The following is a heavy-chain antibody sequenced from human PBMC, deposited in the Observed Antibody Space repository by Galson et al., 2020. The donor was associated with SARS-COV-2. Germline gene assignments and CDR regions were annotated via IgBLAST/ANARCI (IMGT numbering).Heavy chain of an antibody. Sequence: GESLKISCAASGFTVGSSWISWGRQAPGKGLEWGSLIEHSHNTFYTDPIKGRFTISRVTSRNALFLQMNSLRADDTAVYYCLKEGNTIYPDFWGQGTLVTVSS. CDR3: LKEGNTIYPDF. J-gene: IGHJ4*02. CDR2: IEHSHNT. CDR1: GFTVGSSW. D-gene: IGHD3-10*01. V-gene: IGHV3-53*01.